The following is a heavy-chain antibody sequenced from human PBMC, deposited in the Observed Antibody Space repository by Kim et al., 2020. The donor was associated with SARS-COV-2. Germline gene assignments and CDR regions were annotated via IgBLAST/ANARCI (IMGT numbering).Heavy chain of an antibody. J-gene: IGHJ5*02. CDR3: AKSGAIDGFKHNWFGP. Sequence: SETLSLTCTVSGGSISTVNSYWGWIRQPPGKGLEWIGTIYYSGTTYYNPSLKSRVTVSVDTSKNQFSLRLSSVTAADTAVYYCAKSGAIDGFKHNWFGPWGQGTLVTVSS. CDR1: GGSISTVNSY. V-gene: IGHV4-39*01. CDR2: IYYSGTT. D-gene: IGHD3-10*01.